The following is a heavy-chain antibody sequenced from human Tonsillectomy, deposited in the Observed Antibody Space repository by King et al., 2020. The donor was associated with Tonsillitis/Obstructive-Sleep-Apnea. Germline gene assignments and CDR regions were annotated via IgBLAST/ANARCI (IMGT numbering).Heavy chain of an antibody. CDR1: GGSFSGYY. V-gene: IGHV4-34*01. Sequence: VQLQQWGAGLLKPSETLSLTCAVYGGSFSGYYWSWIRQPPGKGLEWIGEINHSGSTNYNPSLKSRVTISVDTSKNQFSLKLSSVTAADTAVYYCARGRNFMTTVTRVYYGMDVWGQGTPVTVSS. CDR3: ARGRNFMTTVTRVYYGMDV. J-gene: IGHJ6*02. CDR2: INHSGST. D-gene: IGHD4-11*01.